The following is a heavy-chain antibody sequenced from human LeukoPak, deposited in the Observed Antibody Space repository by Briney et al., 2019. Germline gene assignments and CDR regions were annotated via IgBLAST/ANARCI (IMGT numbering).Heavy chain of an antibody. V-gene: IGHV1-18*01. D-gene: IGHD3-16*01. Sequence: ASVKVSCKASGYTFSSYGISWVRQAPGQGLEWMGWISAYNGHTNYAQKLQGRVTMTTDTSTSTAYMELRSLRSDDTAVYYCARAVYDYYYMDVWGKGTTVTISS. CDR1: GYTFSSYG. CDR2: ISAYNGHT. CDR3: ARAVYDYYYMDV. J-gene: IGHJ6*03.